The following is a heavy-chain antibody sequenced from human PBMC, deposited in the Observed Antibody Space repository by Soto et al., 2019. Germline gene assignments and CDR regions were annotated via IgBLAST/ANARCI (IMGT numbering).Heavy chain of an antibody. CDR2: INQDGSEK. CDR3: SRSLDY. V-gene: IGHV3-7*01. CDR1: GFTFISYW. Sequence: PGGSLRLSLQASGFTFISYWMDWVRQAPGKGLEWVANINQDGSEKNYVDSVRGRFTISRDNAKNSLYLQMSSLAAEDSALYYCSRSLDYWGQGALVTVSS. J-gene: IGHJ4*02.